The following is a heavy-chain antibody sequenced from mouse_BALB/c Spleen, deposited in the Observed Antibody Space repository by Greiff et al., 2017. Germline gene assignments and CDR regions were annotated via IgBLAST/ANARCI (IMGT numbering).Heavy chain of an antibody. D-gene: IGHD2-2*01. J-gene: IGHJ4*01. CDR1: GYTFTSYW. CDR2: IDPSDSYT. V-gene: IGHV1-69*02. Sequence: VQLQHSGAELAKPGASVKMSCKASGYTFTSYWMHWVKQRPGQGLEWIGEIDPSDSYTNYNQKFKGKATLTVDKSSSTAYMQLSSLTSEDSAVYYCARNGFYAMDYWGQGTSVTVSS. CDR3: ARNGFYAMDY.